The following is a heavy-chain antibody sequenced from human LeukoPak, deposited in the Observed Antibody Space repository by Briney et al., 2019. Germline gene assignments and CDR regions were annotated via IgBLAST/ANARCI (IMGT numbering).Heavy chain of an antibody. CDR2: TYSSGST. CDR1: GGSISNYH. Sequence: SETLSLTCTVSGGSISNYHWSWIRQPPGKGLECIGYTYSSGSTNYNPSLKSRVTISVDTSQKQFSLRLSSVTAADTAVYYCARGRYLATGGGAAAGFLDYWGQGTLVTVSS. V-gene: IGHV4-59*12. D-gene: IGHD6-13*01. J-gene: IGHJ4*02. CDR3: ARGRYLATGGGAAAGFLDY.